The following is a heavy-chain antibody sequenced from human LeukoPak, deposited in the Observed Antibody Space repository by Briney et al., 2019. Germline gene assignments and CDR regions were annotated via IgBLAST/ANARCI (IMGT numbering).Heavy chain of an antibody. D-gene: IGHD6-6*01. V-gene: IGHV4-59*01. Sequence: PSETLSLTCTVSGGSISSYYWSWIRQPPGKGLEWIGYIYYSGSTNYNPSLKSRVTISVDTSKNQFSLKLSSVTAADTAVYYCASVRGSSSGAMVDYWGRGTLVTISS. CDR1: GGSISSYY. CDR2: IYYSGST. CDR3: ASVRGSSSGAMVDY. J-gene: IGHJ4*02.